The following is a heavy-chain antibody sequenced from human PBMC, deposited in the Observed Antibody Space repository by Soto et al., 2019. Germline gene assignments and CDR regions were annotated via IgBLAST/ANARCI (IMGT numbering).Heavy chain of an antibody. CDR2: INHSGST. CDR1: GGSFSGYY. CDR3: ARGSGSYYY. D-gene: IGHD1-26*01. J-gene: IGHJ4*02. Sequence: SETLSLTCAVYGGSFSGYYWSWIRQPPGKGLEWIGEINHSGSTNYNPSLKSRVTISVDTSKNQFSLKLSSVTAADTAVYYCARGSGSYYYWGQGTLVTVSS. V-gene: IGHV4-34*01.